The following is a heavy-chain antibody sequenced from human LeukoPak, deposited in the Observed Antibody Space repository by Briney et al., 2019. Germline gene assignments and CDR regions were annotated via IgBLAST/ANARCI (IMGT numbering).Heavy chain of an antibody. CDR2: ISGSGGST. V-gene: IGHV3-23*01. CDR3: AKAGQVLWSRTGYFDY. CDR1: GFTFSSYA. J-gene: IGHJ4*02. D-gene: IGHD3-10*01. Sequence: GGSLRLSRAASGFTFSSYAMSWVRQAPGKGLEWVSAISGSGGSTYYADSVKGRFTISRDNSKNTLYLQMNSLRAEDTAVYYCAKAGQVLWSRTGYFDYWGQGTLVTVSS.